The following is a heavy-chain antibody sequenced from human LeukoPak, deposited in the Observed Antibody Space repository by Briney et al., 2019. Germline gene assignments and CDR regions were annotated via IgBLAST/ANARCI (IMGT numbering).Heavy chain of an antibody. CDR3: AKGYCTSTSCYRIDY. CDR1: GFTFNTYA. V-gene: IGHV3-23*01. J-gene: IGHJ4*02. Sequence: GSLRLSCAASGFTFNTYAMSWVRQAPGKGLEWVTGISGSGGSTYYADSVKGRFTISRDNSRNTLYLQMNSLRAEDTAVYYCAKGYCTSTSCYRIDYWGQGTLVTVSS. CDR2: ISGSGGST. D-gene: IGHD2-2*02.